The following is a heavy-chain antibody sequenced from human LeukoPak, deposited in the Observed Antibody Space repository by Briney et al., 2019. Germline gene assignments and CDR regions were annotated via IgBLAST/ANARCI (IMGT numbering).Heavy chain of an antibody. CDR1: GGSLSSGSYY. V-gene: IGHV4-61*02. J-gene: IGHJ6*02. CDR3: ARDADTAMATSIYGMDV. D-gene: IGHD5-18*01. Sequence: SETLSLTCTVSGGSLSSGSYYWRWIRQPAGMGLEWIGRIYTSGSTNYNPSLKSRVTISVDTSKNQFSLKLSSVTAADTAVYYCARDADTAMATSIYGMDVWGQGTTVTVSS. CDR2: IYTSGST.